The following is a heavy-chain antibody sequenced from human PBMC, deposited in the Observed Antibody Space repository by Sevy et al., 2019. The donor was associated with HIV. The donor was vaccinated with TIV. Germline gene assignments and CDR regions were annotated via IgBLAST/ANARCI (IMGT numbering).Heavy chain of an antibody. V-gene: IGHV3-23*01. CDR1: GFTFSSYA. CDR2: ISGSGGSK. Sequence: GGSLRLSCAASGFTFSSYAMSWVRQAPGKGLEWVSAISGSGGSKYYADSLKGRFTISRDNSKNTLYLQMNSLRAEDTAVYYCAKDRGAAGRNWFDHWGQGTLVTVSS. D-gene: IGHD6-13*01. J-gene: IGHJ5*02. CDR3: AKDRGAAGRNWFDH.